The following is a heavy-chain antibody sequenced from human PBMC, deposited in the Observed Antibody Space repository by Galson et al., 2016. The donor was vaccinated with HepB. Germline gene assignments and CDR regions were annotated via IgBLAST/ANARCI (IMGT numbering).Heavy chain of an antibody. Sequence: SVKVSCKASGYSFTNYYIHRLRRAPGEGLEWVGIINPSGGSTGYAQKFQGRVTMTRDTSTSIVYMDLTSLRSEDTAVYYCARARGYYSHFDSWGQGTLVTVSS. CDR2: INPSGGST. CDR1: GYSFTNYY. CDR3: ARARGYYSHFDS. J-gene: IGHJ4*02. D-gene: IGHD1-26*01. V-gene: IGHV1-46*01.